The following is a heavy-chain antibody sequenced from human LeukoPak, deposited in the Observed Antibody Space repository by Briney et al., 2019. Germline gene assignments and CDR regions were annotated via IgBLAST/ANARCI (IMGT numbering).Heavy chain of an antibody. CDR1: GYTFTSYY. Sequence: ASVKDSCKASGYTFTSYYMHWVRQAPGQGLEWMGIINPSGGSTSYAQKFQGRVTMTRDTSTSTVYMELSSLRSEDTAVYYCARSSSIPWLRSWFDPWGQGTLVTVSS. D-gene: IGHD5-12*01. CDR3: ARSSSIPWLRSWFDP. V-gene: IGHV1-46*01. J-gene: IGHJ5*02. CDR2: INPSGGST.